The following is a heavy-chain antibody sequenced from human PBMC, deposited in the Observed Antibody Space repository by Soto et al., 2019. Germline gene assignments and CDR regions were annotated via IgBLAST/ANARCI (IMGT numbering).Heavy chain of an antibody. D-gene: IGHD6-13*01. Sequence: QIHLVQSGPEVRKPGASVKVSCKPSGYTFTSNGFSWVRQTPGQGLEWMGWIGAYNGDTNYAPKFQGRVTMTTDTSTSTAYMELRSLRSDHTAVYFCTRAIAATGPAEYWGQGTLVTVSS. CDR1: GYTFTSNG. CDR3: TRAIAATGPAEY. J-gene: IGHJ4*02. V-gene: IGHV1-18*01. CDR2: IGAYNGDT.